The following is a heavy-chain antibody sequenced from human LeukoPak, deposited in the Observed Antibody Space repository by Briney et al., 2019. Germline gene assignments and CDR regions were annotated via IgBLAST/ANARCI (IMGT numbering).Heavy chain of an antibody. D-gene: IGHD3-10*01. CDR2: INPSGGST. V-gene: IGHV1-46*01. CDR3: ARDLTSGVYGMDV. J-gene: IGHJ6*02. CDR1: GYTFTSYY. Sequence: GASVKVSCKASGYTFTSYYMHWVRQAPGQGLEWMGIINPSGGSTSYAQKFQGRVTMTRDTSTSTVYMELSSLRSDDTAVYYCARDLTSGVYGMDVWGQGTTVTVSS.